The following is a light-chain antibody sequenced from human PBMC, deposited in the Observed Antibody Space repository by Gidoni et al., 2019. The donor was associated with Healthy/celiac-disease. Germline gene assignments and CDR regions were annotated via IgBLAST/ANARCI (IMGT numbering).Light chain of an antibody. CDR2: GAS. V-gene: IGKV3-15*01. CDR3: QQYNNWLEA. Sequence: EIVMTQSPATLSVSPGERATLSCRASQSVSSNLAWYPQKPGQAPRLLIYGASTRATGIPARFSGSGSGTEFTLTISSLQSEDFAVYYCQQYNNWLEAFXXXTRLEIK. CDR1: QSVSSN. J-gene: IGKJ5*01.